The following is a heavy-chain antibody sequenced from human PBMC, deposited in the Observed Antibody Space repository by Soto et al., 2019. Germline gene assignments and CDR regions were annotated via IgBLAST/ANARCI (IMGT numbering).Heavy chain of an antibody. CDR3: AREYDFWSGYHYGMDV. D-gene: IGHD3-3*01. CDR2: MYKTGST. J-gene: IGHJ6*02. Sequence: PSETLSLTCTVSGGSISGYYWSWIRQPPGKGLEWIGYMYKTGSTVYNPPFKSRVTISVDTSKNQFSLKLSSVTAADTAVYYCAREYDFWSGYHYGMDVWGQGTTVTVSS. V-gene: IGHV4-59*01. CDR1: GGSISGYY.